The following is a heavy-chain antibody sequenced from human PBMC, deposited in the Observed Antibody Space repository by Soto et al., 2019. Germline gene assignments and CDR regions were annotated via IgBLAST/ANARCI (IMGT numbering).Heavy chain of an antibody. D-gene: IGHD4-17*01. Sequence: PGGFLRLSCAASGFSVSSNYMSWVRQAPGKGLEWVSVIYSGGSTHYADSVKGRFTISRDNSKNTLFLQMNSLRVEDTAVYYCARDPDYYYDYWGQGTLVTVSS. CDR2: IYSGGST. V-gene: IGHV3-66*01. CDR1: GFSVSSNY. CDR3: ARDPDYYYDY. J-gene: IGHJ4*02.